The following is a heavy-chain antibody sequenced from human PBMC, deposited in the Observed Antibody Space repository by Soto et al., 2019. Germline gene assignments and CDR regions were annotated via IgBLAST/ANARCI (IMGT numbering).Heavy chain of an antibody. CDR2: INESGGTT. D-gene: IGHD3-3*01. V-gene: IGHV3-23*01. Sequence: EEQLLESGGGLVEPGGSLRLSCVASGFKFRSYGMAWVRQAPGKGLEWVSDINESGGTTNYADSVRGRFAISRDNSKNKLDLFMNSLRPEDTAVYYCVKDRATIFGVIWKYGMDVWGQGTTVYVSS. CDR3: VKDRATIFGVIWKYGMDV. J-gene: IGHJ6*02. CDR1: GFKFRSYG.